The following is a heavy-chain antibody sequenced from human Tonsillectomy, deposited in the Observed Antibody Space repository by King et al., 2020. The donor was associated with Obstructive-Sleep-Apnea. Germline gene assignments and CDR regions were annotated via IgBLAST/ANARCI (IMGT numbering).Heavy chain of an antibody. CDR2: INWNGGST. Sequence: VQLVESGGGVVRPGVSLRLSCAASGFTFDDYDMSWVRQAPGKGLEWVSGINWNGGSTGYADSVKGRFTIARDNAKNSLYLQMNSLRDEDTALYHCARDSQDATWGAFVIWGQGTMVTVSS. D-gene: IGHD2-15*01. CDR1: GFTFDDYD. V-gene: IGHV3-20*01. J-gene: IGHJ3*02. CDR3: ARDSQDATWGAFVI.